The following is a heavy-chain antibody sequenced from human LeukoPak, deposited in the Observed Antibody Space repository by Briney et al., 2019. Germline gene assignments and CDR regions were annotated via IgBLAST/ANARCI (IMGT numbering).Heavy chain of an antibody. CDR3: ARDRAGGNSPYGY. D-gene: IGHD4-23*01. Sequence: GGSLTLSCAASGLTVSSNYISWVRQAPGKGLEGVSFIFSSGNTYYADSVKGRFSISRDNSKNTLYLQMNSLTAEDTAVYYCARDRAGGNSPYGYWGRGTLVTVSS. V-gene: IGHV3-53*01. CDR2: IFSSGNT. CDR1: GLTVSSNY. J-gene: IGHJ4*02.